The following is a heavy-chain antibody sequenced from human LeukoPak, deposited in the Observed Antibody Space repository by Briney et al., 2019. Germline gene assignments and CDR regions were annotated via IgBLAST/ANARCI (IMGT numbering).Heavy chain of an antibody. Sequence: GGSLRLSCAASGFTFSSYAMSWVRQAPGKGLEGGSFIYTTGNTHTSDSVKGRFTISRDSSKTTLYLQMNSLRADDTAVYYCARRAGDYSHPYDYWGPGTLVTVSS. CDR1: GFTFSSYA. J-gene: IGHJ4*02. D-gene: IGHD4-23*01. CDR3: ARRAGDYSHPYDY. V-gene: IGHV3-53*01. CDR2: IYTTGNT.